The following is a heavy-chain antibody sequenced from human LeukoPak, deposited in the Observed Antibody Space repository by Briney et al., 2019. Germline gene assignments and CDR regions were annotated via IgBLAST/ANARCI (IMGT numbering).Heavy chain of an antibody. V-gene: IGHV1-69*05. D-gene: IGHD5-12*01. J-gene: IGHJ4*02. CDR1: GGTFSSYA. CDR3: ARASGYGGGYYFDY. Sequence: SVKVSCKASGGTFSSYAISWVRQAPGQGREWMGRIIPIFGTANYAQKFQGSVTITTDESTSTAYMELSSLRSEDTAVYYCARASGYGGGYYFDYWGQGTLVTVSS. CDR2: IIPIFGTA.